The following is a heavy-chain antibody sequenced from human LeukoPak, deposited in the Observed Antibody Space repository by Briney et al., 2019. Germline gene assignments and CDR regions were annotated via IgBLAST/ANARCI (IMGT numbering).Heavy chain of an antibody. V-gene: IGHV1-18*01. J-gene: IGHJ4*02. CDR3: ATLPSNSDFDY. CDR2: ISAYNGNT. D-gene: IGHD4-23*01. CDR1: GYTFTSYG. Sequence: ASVKVSCKASGYTFTSYGISWVRQAPGQGLEWMGWISAYNGNTIYAQKFQGRVTMTEDTPTDTAYMELSSLRSEDTAVYYCATLPSNSDFDYWGQGTLVTVSS.